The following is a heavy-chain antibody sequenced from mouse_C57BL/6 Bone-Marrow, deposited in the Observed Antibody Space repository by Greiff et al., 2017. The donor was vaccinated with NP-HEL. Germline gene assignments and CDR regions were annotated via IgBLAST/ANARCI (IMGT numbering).Heavy chain of an antibody. V-gene: IGHV1-4*01. Sequence: QVQLQQSGAELARPGASVKMSCKASGYTFTSYTMHWVKQRPGQGLEWIGYINPSSGYTKYNEKFKGKATLTADKSSSTAYMQLSSLNSEDSALYYCARSYSMAWFAYWGQGTLVTVSA. D-gene: IGHD2-10*02. J-gene: IGHJ3*01. CDR1: GYTFTSYT. CDR3: ARSYSMAWFAY. CDR2: INPSSGYT.